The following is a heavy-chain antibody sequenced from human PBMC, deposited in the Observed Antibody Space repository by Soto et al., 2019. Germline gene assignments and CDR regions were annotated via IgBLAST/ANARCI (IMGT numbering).Heavy chain of an antibody. D-gene: IGHD3-10*01. CDR1: GFTFSSYA. Sequence: GGSLRLSCAASGFTFSSYAMSWVRQAPGKGLEWVSAISGSGGSTYYADSVKGRFTISRDNSKDTLYLQMNSLRAEDTAVYYCAKDSVTPYYYYGMDVWGQGTTVTVSS. CDR3: AKDSVTPYYYYGMDV. CDR2: ISGSGGST. J-gene: IGHJ6*02. V-gene: IGHV3-23*01.